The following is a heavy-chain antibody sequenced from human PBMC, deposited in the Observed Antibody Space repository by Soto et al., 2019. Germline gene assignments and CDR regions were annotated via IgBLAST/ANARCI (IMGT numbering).Heavy chain of an antibody. D-gene: IGHD3-22*01. V-gene: IGHV4-39*01. CDR2: IYYSGST. CDR3: ARRTRASGYYYDFDY. CDR1: GGSISSSSYY. Sequence: PSETLSLTCTVPGGSISSSSYYWGWIRQPPGKGLEWIGSIYYSGSTYYNPSLKSRVTISVDTSKNQFSLKLSSVTAADTAVYYCARRTRASGYYYDFDYWGQGTLVTVS. J-gene: IGHJ4*02.